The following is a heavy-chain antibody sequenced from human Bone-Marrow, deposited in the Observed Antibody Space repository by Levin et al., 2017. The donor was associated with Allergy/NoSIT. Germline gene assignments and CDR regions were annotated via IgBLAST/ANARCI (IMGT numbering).Heavy chain of an antibody. CDR3: ARSERLVVRTPLPGASDI. Sequence: ASVKVSCQGSGYNFANYWVAWVRQVPGKGLEWMGIISPGDSDIRYSPSFEGQVTISADTSTNTAYLQWSSLKASDFAKYFCARSERLVVRTPLPGASDIWGQGTVVTVSS. V-gene: IGHV5-51*01. J-gene: IGHJ3*02. CDR1: GYNFANYW. D-gene: IGHD2-21*01. CDR2: ISPGDSDI.